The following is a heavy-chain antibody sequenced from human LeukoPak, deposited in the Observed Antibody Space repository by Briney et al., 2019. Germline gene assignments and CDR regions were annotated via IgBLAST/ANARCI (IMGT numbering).Heavy chain of an antibody. V-gene: IGHV1-46*01. D-gene: IGHD3-9*01. Sequence: ASVKVSCKASGYTFTSYYMHWVRQAPGQGLEWMGIINPSGGSTSYAQKFQGRVTMTRDTSTSTVYMELSGLRSEDTAVYYCASPWGDILTGLVYWGQGTLVTVSS. CDR1: GYTFTSYY. CDR3: ASPWGDILTGLVY. J-gene: IGHJ4*02. CDR2: INPSGGST.